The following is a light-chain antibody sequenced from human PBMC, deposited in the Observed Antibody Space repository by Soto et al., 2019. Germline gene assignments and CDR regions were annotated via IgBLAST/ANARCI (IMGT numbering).Light chain of an antibody. CDR1: QSVKSSY. CDR3: QQYGSSIT. Sequence: EIVLTQSPATLSLSPGERATLPCRASQSVKSSYLAWYQHKPGQAPRLLIYGTSSRATGIPDRFSGSGSGTDFTLTISRLEPEDFAVYYCQQYGSSITFGQGTRLEI. CDR2: GTS. V-gene: IGKV3-20*01. J-gene: IGKJ5*01.